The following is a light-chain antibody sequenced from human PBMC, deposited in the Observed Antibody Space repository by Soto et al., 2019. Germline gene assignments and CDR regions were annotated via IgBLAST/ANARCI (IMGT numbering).Light chain of an antibody. Sequence: EIVLTQSPGTLSLSPGERATLSCRASQSFRSSYLAWYQQKPGQAPRLLIYGASSRATGIPDRFSGSGSGTDFTLTISRLEPEDFAVYYCQQYGCSPLTFGGGTKVEIK. CDR2: GAS. CDR1: QSFRSSY. J-gene: IGKJ4*01. V-gene: IGKV3-20*01. CDR3: QQYGCSPLT.